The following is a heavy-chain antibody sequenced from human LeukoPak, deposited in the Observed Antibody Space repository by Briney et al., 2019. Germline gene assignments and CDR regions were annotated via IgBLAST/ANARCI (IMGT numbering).Heavy chain of an antibody. Sequence: SETLSLTCTVSGGSISTYYWSWIRQSPGKGLEWIGYIYNSVSTNYNPSLKSRVIISVDPSKNQFSLKLKSVTAADTAVYYCASSSSWQQLACQYWGQGTLVTVSS. V-gene: IGHV4-59*01. J-gene: IGHJ1*01. CDR2: IYNSVST. CDR1: GGSISTYY. CDR3: ASSSSWQQLACQY. D-gene: IGHD6-13*01.